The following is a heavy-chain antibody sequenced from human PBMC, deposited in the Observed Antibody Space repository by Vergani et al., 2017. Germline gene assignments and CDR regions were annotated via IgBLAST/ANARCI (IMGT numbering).Heavy chain of an antibody. CDR1: GYTFTSYD. CDR3: ARERVVGFDY. J-gene: IGHJ4*02. Sequence: QVQLVQSGAEVKKPGASVKVSCKASGYTFTSYDINWVRQATGQGLEWMGWMNPNSGNTGYAQKFQGRVTVTRDTSISTVYMELSRLRSDDTAVYYCARERVVGFDYWGQGTLVTVSS. D-gene: IGHD2-21*01. V-gene: IGHV1-8*01. CDR2: MNPNSGNT.